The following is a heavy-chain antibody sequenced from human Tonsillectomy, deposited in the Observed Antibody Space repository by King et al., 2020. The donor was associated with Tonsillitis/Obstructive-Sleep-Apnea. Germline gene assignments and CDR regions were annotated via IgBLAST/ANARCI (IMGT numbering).Heavy chain of an antibody. CDR2: IYYSGTT. D-gene: IGHD1-14*01. CDR1: GGSISSYY. J-gene: IGHJ6*03. Sequence: QLQESGPGLVKPSETLSLTCTVSGGSISSYYWNWIRQPPGKGLEWIGYIYYSGTTNYNPSLKSRVSISVDTSKNQFSLNLSSVTAADTAVYYCARLPRDPLYYYYYMDVWGKGTTVTVSS. CDR3: ARLPRDPLYYYYYMDV. V-gene: IGHV4-59*08.